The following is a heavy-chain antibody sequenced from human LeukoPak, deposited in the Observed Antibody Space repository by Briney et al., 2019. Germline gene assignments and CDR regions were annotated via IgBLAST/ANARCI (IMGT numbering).Heavy chain of an antibody. D-gene: IGHD1-26*01. CDR2: INHSGST. CDR3: ARGLREHDY. CDR1: GGSLSGYY. V-gene: IGHV4-34*01. J-gene: IGHJ4*02. Sequence: PSETLSLTCAVYGGSLSGYYWSWIRQPPGKGLEWIGEINHSGSTNYNPSLKSRVTISVDTSKNQFSLKLSSVTAADTAVYYCARGLREHDYWGQGTLVTVSS.